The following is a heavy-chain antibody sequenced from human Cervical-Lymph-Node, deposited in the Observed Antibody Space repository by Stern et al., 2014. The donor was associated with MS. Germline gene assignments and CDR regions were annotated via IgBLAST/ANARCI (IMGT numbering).Heavy chain of an antibody. CDR2: IYTSGST. CDR1: GGSISSGSYY. V-gene: IGHV4-61*02. J-gene: IGHJ6*02. D-gene: IGHD3-9*01. Sequence: VQLVQSGPGLVKPSQTLSLTCTVSGGSISSGSYYWSWIRQPAGKGLEWIGRIYTSGSTNYNPSLKSRVPISVDTSKTHFSLKLSSVTAADTAVYYCARDCRLRYFDNYGMDVWGQGTTVTVSS. CDR3: ARDCRLRYFDNYGMDV.